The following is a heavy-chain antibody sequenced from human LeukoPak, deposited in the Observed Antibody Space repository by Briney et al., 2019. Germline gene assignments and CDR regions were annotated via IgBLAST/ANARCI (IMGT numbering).Heavy chain of an antibody. D-gene: IGHD6-13*01. V-gene: IGHV1-18*01. CDR1: GYTFRDYG. Sequence: ASVKVSCKASGYTFRDYGITWVRQAPGQGLEWMGWISIFNCDRKYADNLQGRVTVTKDTSTNTAYMELRSLRSDDTAVYYCARDQSVRLLQTSSTYFKHVFAIWGQGSMVTVS. CDR2: ISIFNCDR. J-gene: IGHJ3*02. CDR3: ARDQSVRLLQTSSTYFKHVFAI.